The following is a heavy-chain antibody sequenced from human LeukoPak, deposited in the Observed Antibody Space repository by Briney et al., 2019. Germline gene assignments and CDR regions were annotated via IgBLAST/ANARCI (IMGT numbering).Heavy chain of an antibody. D-gene: IGHD2-21*02. V-gene: IGHV4-34*01. CDR2: INQSGST. CDR3: ARGKEYCGGDCFSSWYFDL. J-gene: IGHJ2*01. CDR1: GGPFSGYY. Sequence: SETLSLTCAVYGGPFSGYYWSWIRQSPGKGLEWIGEINQSGSTTYKPSLKGRVTISVDTSKTQFSLKLSSVTAADTAVYYCARGKEYCGGDCFSSWYFDLWGRGTLVTVSS.